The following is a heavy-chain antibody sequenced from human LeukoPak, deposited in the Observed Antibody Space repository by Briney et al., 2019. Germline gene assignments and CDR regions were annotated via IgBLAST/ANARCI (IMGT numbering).Heavy chain of an antibody. CDR2: ISGSGGST. V-gene: IGHV3-23*01. J-gene: IGHJ4*02. D-gene: IGHD6-19*01. CDR3: AKAGSSGWYNGY. Sequence: GGSLRLSCAASGFTFSSYAMSWVRQAPGKGLGWVSAISGSGGSTYYADSVKGRFTISRDNSKNTLFLQMNSLRAEDTAVYYCAKAGSSGWYNGYWGQGTLVTVSS. CDR1: GFTFSSYA.